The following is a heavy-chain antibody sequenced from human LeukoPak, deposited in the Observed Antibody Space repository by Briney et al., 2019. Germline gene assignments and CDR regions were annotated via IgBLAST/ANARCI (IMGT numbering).Heavy chain of an antibody. CDR3: AKYFDY. CDR1: GFTVSSNY. Sequence: RGSLRLSCAVSGFTVSSNYMSWVRQARGKGLEWVSVIYSSGSKNYGDSVKGRFTISRETSKNTLYLQMNSLIAEDTAVYYCAKYFDYWGQGTLVTVSS. J-gene: IGHJ4*02. V-gene: IGHV3-53*01. D-gene: IGHD6-6*01. CDR2: IYSSGSK.